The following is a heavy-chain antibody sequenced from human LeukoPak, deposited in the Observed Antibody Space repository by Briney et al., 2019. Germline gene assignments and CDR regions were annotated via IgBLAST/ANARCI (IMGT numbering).Heavy chain of an antibody. J-gene: IGHJ6*02. CDR3: ATGRYCSTTSCYGTYYYGMDV. V-gene: IGHV1-24*01. D-gene: IGHD2-2*01. CDR2: FDPEDGET. CDR1: GYTFTELS. Sequence: ASVKVSCKVSGYTFTELSMHWVRQAPGKGLEWMGGFDPEDGETIYAQKFQGRVTMTEDTSTDTAYMELSSLRSEDTAVYYCATGRYCSTTSCYGTYYYGMDVWGQGTTVTVSS.